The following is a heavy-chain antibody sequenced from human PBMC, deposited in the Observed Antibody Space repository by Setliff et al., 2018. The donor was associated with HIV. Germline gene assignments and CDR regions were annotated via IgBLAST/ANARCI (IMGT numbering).Heavy chain of an antibody. CDR1: GYTFTKYG. D-gene: IGHD3-3*01. J-gene: IGHJ4*02. Sequence: GASVKVSCKSSGYTFTKYGITWVRQAPGQGLEWMGWISANNGSSYFAQKLQDRVTMTSDTSTSTAYMVLRSPRSDDTAVYYCARVRERVTIFGVVRDFDSWGQGTLVTVS. CDR2: ISANNGSS. CDR3: ARVRERVTIFGVVRDFDS. V-gene: IGHV1-18*01.